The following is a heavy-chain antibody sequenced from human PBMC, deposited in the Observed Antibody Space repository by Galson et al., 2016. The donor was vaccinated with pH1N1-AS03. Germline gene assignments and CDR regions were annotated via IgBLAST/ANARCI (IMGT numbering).Heavy chain of an antibody. D-gene: IGHD3-3*01. CDR2: ISAYYGDT. J-gene: IGHJ4*02. Sequence: SVKVSCKASGYTFTTYGISWVRQAPGQGLEWMGWISAYYGDTHFAHKFQERVTLTRDTSTATAYMELGNLRSDDTAVYYCGRESEISGVVFFNYWGQGTLFTVSS. V-gene: IGHV1-18*01. CDR1: GYTFTTYG. CDR3: GRESEISGVVFFNY.